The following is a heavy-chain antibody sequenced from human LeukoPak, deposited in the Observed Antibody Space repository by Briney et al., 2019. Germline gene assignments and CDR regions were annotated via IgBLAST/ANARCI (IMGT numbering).Heavy chain of an antibody. Sequence: GGSLRLSCAASGFTFSNYAMSWVRQAPGKGLEWVSIISSSGGTTYYADSVKGRFTISRDNSKNTLYLQMNSLRAEDTAVYYCARESLGGGDYWGQGTLVTVSS. V-gene: IGHV3-23*01. D-gene: IGHD3-10*01. CDR2: ISSSGGTT. CDR1: GFTFSNYA. CDR3: ARESLGGGDY. J-gene: IGHJ4*02.